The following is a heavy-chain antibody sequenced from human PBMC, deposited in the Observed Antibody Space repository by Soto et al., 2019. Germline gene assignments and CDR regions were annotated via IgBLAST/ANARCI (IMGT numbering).Heavy chain of an antibody. Sequence: GGSLRLSCAASGFTFSSYAMHWVRQAPGKGLEWVAVISYDGSNKYYADSVKGRFTISRDNSKNTLYLQMNSLRAEDTAVYYCARDGPRQWLVYYFDYWGQGTLVTVSS. CDR1: GFTFSSYA. V-gene: IGHV3-30*04. CDR2: ISYDGSNK. J-gene: IGHJ4*02. CDR3: ARDGPRQWLVYYFDY. D-gene: IGHD6-19*01.